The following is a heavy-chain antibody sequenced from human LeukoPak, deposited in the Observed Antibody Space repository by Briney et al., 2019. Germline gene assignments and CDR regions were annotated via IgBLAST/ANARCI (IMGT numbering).Heavy chain of an antibody. CDR2: MNPNSGNT. V-gene: IGHV1-8*01. CDR3: ARGKWELLLYYFDY. J-gene: IGHJ4*02. CDR1: GYTFTSYD. D-gene: IGHD1-26*01. Sequence: ASVKVSCKASGYTFTSYDINWLRQASGQGLEWMGWMNPNSGNTGYAQKFQGRFTMTWDTSITTAYMELSSLRSEDTAVYYCARGKWELLLYYFDYWGQGTLVTVSS.